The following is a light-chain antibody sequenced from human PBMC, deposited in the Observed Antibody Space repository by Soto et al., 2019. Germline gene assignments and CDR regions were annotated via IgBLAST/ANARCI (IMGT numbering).Light chain of an antibody. CDR3: QHRSNWPIFT. J-gene: IGKJ3*01. V-gene: IGKV3-11*01. Sequence: EIVLTQSPATLSLSPGERPTLSCRASQSVSSYLAWYQQKPGQAPRLLIYGASNRATGIPARFSGSGSGTDFTLTISSLEPEDFAVYYCQHRSNWPIFTFGPGTKVDIK. CDR1: QSVSSY. CDR2: GAS.